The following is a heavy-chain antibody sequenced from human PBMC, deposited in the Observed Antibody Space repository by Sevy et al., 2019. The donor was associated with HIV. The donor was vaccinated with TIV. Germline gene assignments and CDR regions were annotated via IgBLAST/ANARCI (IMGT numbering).Heavy chain of an antibody. CDR3: ARNKLLWFGELFGDTQNWFDP. D-gene: IGHD3-10*01. V-gene: IGHV1-18*01. CDR1: GYTFTSYG. CDR2: ISAYNGNT. Sequence: ASVKVSCKASGYTFTSYGISWVRQAPGQGLEWMGWISAYNGNTNYAQKLQGRVTMTTDTSTSTAYMELRSLRSDDTAVYYCARNKLLWFGELFGDTQNWFDPWGQGTLVTVSS. J-gene: IGHJ5*02.